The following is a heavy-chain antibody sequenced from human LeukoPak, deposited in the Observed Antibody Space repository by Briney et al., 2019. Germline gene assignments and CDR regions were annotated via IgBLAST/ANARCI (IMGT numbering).Heavy chain of an antibody. CDR2: IYSGGST. CDR3: ATSNRITMVRGASRPDDY. V-gene: IGHV3-66*01. Sequence: GGSLRLSCAASGFTVSSNYMSWVRQAPGKGLEWVSIIYSGGSTYYADSVKGRFTISRDNAKNSLYLQMNSLRAEDTAVYYCATSNRITMVRGASRPDDYWGQGTLVTVSS. J-gene: IGHJ4*02. D-gene: IGHD3-10*01. CDR1: GFTVSSNY.